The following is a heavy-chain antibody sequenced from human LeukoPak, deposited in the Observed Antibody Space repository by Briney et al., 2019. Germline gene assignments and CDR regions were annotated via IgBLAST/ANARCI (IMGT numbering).Heavy chain of an antibody. CDR3: ARASITMVRGELVYYFDF. D-gene: IGHD3-10*01. V-gene: IGHV3-21*01. CDR1: GFTFSSYA. J-gene: IGHJ4*02. Sequence: GGSLRLSCAAPGFTFSSYAMSWVRQAPGKGLEWVSAISSSSSYIYYADSVKGRFTISRDNAKNSLYLQMNSLRAEDTAVYYCARASITMVRGELVYYFDFWGQGTLVTVSS. CDR2: ISSSSSYI.